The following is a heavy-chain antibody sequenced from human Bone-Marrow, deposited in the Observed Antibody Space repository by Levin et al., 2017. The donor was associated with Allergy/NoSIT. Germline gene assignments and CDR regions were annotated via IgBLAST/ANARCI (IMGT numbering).Heavy chain of an antibody. D-gene: IGHD6-13*01. V-gene: IGHV3-9*01. J-gene: IGHJ4*02. CDR1: GFTFDDYA. CDR2: ISWNSGTI. Sequence: SLKISCAASGFTFDDYAMHWVRQGPGKGLEWVPGISWNSGTIGYADSVKGRFTISRDNAKNSVYLQMNSLRVEDTALYYCASGASSSWYRAGVGDHWGQGTLVTVSS. CDR3: ASGASSSWYRAGVGDH.